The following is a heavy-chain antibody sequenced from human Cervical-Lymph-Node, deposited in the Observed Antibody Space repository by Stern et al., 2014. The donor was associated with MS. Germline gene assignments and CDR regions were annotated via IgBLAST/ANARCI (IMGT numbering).Heavy chain of an antibody. CDR3: ARALLGSENAFDI. D-gene: IGHD2-15*01. Sequence: DQLVESGAEVKKPGASVKVSCKASGYTFTSYGIGWGRQAPGPGLELMGWSSAYNGNSNYAQKLQGRVTMTTDTSTSTAYMELRSLRSDDTAVYYCARALLGSENAFDIWGQGTMVTVSS. CDR2: SSAYNGNS. J-gene: IGHJ3*02. CDR1: GYTFTSYG. V-gene: IGHV1-18*01.